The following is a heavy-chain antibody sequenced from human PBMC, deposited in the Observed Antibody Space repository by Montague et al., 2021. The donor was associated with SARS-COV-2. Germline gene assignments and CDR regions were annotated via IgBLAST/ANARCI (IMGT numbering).Heavy chain of an antibody. CDR3: ARDPESWWRTFDY. D-gene: IGHD2-15*01. J-gene: IGHJ4*02. V-gene: IGHV3-48*03. CDR2: IDGGGTTI. CDR1: GFTFRNYE. Sequence: SLRLSCAASGFTFRNYEMNWVRQSPGKGLEWVSYIDGGGTTIYYADSVKGRFTISRDNANNSLFLQMNSLRVEDTAVYYCARDPESWWRTFDYWGQGALVTVSS.